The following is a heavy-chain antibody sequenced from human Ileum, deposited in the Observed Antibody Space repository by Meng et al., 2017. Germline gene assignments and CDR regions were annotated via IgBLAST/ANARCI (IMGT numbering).Heavy chain of an antibody. CDR2: VSTYNDDT. Sequence: QVQLVQSGAEVKKPWASVKVSCKASGYTFTSTNYGISSMRQAPGQGLEWMGWVSTYNDDTNHVQKFQDRVTMTTDTSTSTVYMELRSLRSDDTAVYYCARDQIGDYVWDYWGQGTLVTVSS. D-gene: IGHD4-17*01. J-gene: IGHJ4*02. CDR3: ARDQIGDYVWDY. V-gene: IGHV1-18*01. CDR1: GYTFTSTNYG.